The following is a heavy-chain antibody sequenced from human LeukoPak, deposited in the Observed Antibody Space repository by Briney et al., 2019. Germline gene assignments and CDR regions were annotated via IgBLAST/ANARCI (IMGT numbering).Heavy chain of an antibody. D-gene: IGHD4-17*01. CDR3: ARKAGYGDYENGMDV. J-gene: IGHJ6*02. CDR2: IKQDGSEK. CDR1: GFTFSSYW. Sequence: GGSLRLSCAASGFTFSSYWMSWVRQAPGKGLEWVANIKQDGSEKYYVDSVKGRFTISRDNSKNTLYLQMNSLRAEDTAVYYCARKAGYGDYENGMDVWGQGTTVTVSS. V-gene: IGHV3-7*01.